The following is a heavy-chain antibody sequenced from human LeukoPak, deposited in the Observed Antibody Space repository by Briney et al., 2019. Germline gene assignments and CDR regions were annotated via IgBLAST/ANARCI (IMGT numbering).Heavy chain of an antibody. J-gene: IGHJ4*02. V-gene: IGHV3-43D*03. CDR2: ISWDGGST. CDR1: GFTFDDYA. CDR3: AKGQRGSACYGSGTLIDY. D-gene: IGHD3-10*01. Sequence: GGSLRLSCAASGFTFDDYARHWVRQARGKGLEWVSLISWDGGSTYYADSVKGRFTISRDNSKNSLYLQMNRLRAEDTALYYCAKGQRGSACYGSGTLIDYWGQGTLVTVSS.